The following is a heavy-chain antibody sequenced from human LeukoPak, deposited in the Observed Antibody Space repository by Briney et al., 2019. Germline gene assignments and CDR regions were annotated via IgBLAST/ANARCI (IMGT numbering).Heavy chain of an antibody. V-gene: IGHV3-66*02. D-gene: IGHD3-16*01. CDR2: IYSGGST. CDR3: ANSGGGTDFDY. CDR1: GFTFSTYA. Sequence: GGSLRLSCAASGFTFSTYAMSWVRQAPGKGLEWVSVIYSGGSTYYADSVKGRFTISRDNSKNTLYLQMNSLRAEDTAVYYCANSGGGTDFDYWGQGTLVTVSS. J-gene: IGHJ4*02.